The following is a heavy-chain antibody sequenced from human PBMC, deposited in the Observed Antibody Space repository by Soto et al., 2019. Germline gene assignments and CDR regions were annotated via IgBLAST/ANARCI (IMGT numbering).Heavy chain of an antibody. CDR1: GSSISSGGYY. V-gene: IGHV4-31*03. CDR3: ARYFMVRGVMSAFHL. D-gene: IGHD3-10*01. CDR2: IYYIGSA. Sequence: QVQLQESGPGLVKPSQTLSLTCTVSGSSISSGGYYWSWIHQHPGKGLEWIGYIYYIGSAYYNPSLKRRVTISVHTSKNQFSLKLSSVTAADTAVYYCARYFMVRGVMSAFHLWGQGTMVTVSS. J-gene: IGHJ3*01.